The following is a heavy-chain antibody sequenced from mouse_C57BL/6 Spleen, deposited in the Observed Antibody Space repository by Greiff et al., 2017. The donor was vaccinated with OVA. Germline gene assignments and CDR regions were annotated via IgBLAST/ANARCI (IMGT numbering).Heavy chain of an antibody. J-gene: IGHJ1*03. D-gene: IGHD3-2*02. CDR3: TREEASWYFDV. CDR1: GYTFTDYE. Sequence: QVQLQQSGAELVRPGASVTLSCKASGYTFTDYEMHWVKQTPVHGLEWIGAIDPETGGTAYNQKFKGKAILTADKSSSTAYMELRSLTSEDSAVYYCTREEASWYFDVWGTGTTVTVSS. V-gene: IGHV1-15*01. CDR2: IDPETGGT.